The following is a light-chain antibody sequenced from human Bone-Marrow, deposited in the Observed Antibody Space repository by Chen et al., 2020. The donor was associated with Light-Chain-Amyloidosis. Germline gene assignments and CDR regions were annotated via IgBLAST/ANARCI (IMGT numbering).Light chain of an antibody. CDR3: QSADSSGTYEVI. Sequence: SYELTQPPSVSVSPGQTARITCSGDDLPTKYAYWYQQKPGQAPVLVIHRDNERPSGISERFPGSSSGTTATLTISGVQAEDEADYHCQSADSSGTYEVIFGGGTKLTVL. CDR2: RDN. J-gene: IGLJ2*01. CDR1: DLPTKY. V-gene: IGLV3-25*03.